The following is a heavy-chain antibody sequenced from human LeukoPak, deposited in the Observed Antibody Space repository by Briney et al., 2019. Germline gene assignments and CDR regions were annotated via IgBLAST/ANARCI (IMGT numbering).Heavy chain of an antibody. CDR2: INPNTDDS. V-gene: IGHV1-2*02. D-gene: IGHD1-26*01. CDR1: GYNFDGYY. Sequence: ASVKVSCTASGYNFDGYYIHWVRQAPGHGLEWMAWINPNTDDSHFAQKFQDRVTLSRDNSISTAYLELRSLRYDDTAVYYCARGEGIVGSTGLSYWGQGTLVSVSS. CDR3: ARGEGIVGSTGLSY. J-gene: IGHJ4*02.